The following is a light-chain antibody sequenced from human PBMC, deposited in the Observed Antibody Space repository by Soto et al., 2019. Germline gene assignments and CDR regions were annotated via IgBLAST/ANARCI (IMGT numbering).Light chain of an antibody. Sequence: EIVMTQSPVTLSVSPGERVTLSCRASQSVSSNLAWYQQKPGQTPRLLFYGASTRATGLPARFSGSGSGTEFTLTISSLQSEDFAVYYCPQSDNWPTFGQGTRLEIK. V-gene: IGKV3-15*01. J-gene: IGKJ5*01. CDR3: PQSDNWPT. CDR2: GAS. CDR1: QSVSSN.